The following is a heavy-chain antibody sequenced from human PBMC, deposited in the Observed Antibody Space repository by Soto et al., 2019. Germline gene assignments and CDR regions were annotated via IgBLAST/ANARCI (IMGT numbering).Heavy chain of an antibody. CDR3: AREGGYSYGSAPSHYHYGMDV. CDR1: GFTFSSYG. J-gene: IGHJ6*02. V-gene: IGHV3-33*01. Sequence: QVQLVESGGGVVQPGRSLRLSCAASGFTFSSYGMHWVRQAPGKGLEWVAVIWYDGSNKYYADSVKGRFTISRDNSKNTLYLQMNSLRAEDTAVYYCAREGGYSYGSAPSHYHYGMDVWGQGTTVTVSS. CDR2: IWYDGSNK. D-gene: IGHD5-18*01.